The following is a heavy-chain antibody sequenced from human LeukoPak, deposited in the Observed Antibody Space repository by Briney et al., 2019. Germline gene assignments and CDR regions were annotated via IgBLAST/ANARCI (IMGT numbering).Heavy chain of an antibody. CDR2: IKQDGSEK. CDR3: ARGDCSGGSCYLSLTTIDY. D-gene: IGHD2-15*01. Sequence: GGSLRLPCAASGFTLSSYWMSWVRQAPGKGLGWVANIKQDGSEKYYVDSVKGRYTISRDNAKNSLYLQMNSLRAEDTAVYYCARGDCSGGSCYLSLTTIDYWGQGTLVTVSS. CDR1: GFTLSSYW. J-gene: IGHJ4*02. V-gene: IGHV3-7*04.